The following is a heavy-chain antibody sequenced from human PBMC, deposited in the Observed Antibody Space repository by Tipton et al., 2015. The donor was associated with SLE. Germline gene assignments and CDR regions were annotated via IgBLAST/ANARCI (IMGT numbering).Heavy chain of an antibody. V-gene: IGHV4-39*07. J-gene: IGHJ4*02. Sequence: TLSLTCNVSGGSINRSTYYWGWIRQPPGKGLEWIGSIYYTGSTFYNPSLKSRVSISVDTSKKQFSLKVSSVTAADTALYFCARHQVNQRELPYYFDYWGRGTLVSVSS. CDR2: IYYTGST. CDR1: GGSINRSTYY. D-gene: IGHD1-26*01. CDR3: ARHQVNQRELPYYFDY.